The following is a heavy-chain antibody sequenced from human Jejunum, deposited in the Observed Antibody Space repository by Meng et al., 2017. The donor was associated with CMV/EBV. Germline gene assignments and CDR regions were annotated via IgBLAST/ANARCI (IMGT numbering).Heavy chain of an antibody. CDR1: YS. Sequence: YSMNWVRQAPGKWLEWVSSISSSSSFIYYADSVKGRFTISRDNAKNSLYLQMNSLRAEDTAVYYCARVGPYYDFWSGFLVGAMDVWGQGTTVTVSS. CDR2: ISSSSSFI. CDR3: ARVGPYYDFWSGFLVGAMDV. V-gene: IGHV3-21*01. J-gene: IGHJ6*02. D-gene: IGHD3-3*01.